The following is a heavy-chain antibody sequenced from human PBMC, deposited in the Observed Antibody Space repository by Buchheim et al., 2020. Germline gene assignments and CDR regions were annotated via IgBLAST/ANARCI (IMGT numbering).Heavy chain of an antibody. D-gene: IGHD3-10*01. J-gene: IGHJ4*02. CDR1: GFTFSTYG. V-gene: IGHV3-23*01. Sequence: EVLLLESGGDLVQPGGSLRLSCAVSGFTFSTYGMSWVRQAPGQGLEWLSGINASGSSTYYADSVKGCFTISRNNSMNTLYLQMRGLRVEDTAVYYCAAFSSSGLWGQGTL. CDR3: AAFSSSGL. CDR2: INASGSST.